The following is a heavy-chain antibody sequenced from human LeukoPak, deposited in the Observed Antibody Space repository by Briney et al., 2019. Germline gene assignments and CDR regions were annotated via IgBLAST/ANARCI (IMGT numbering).Heavy chain of an antibody. J-gene: IGHJ6*03. CDR1: GGSIRSYY. D-gene: IGHD3-3*01. Sequence: SETLSLTCTVSGGSIRSYYWSWIRQPAGKGLEWIGRVYSSGSTDYNPSLKSRVTMSVDTSKNQFSLKLSSVTAADTAVYYCARDTGYYDFWSGSRDYYYYMDVWGKGTTVTVSS. V-gene: IGHV4-4*07. CDR2: VYSSGST. CDR3: ARDTGYYDFWSGSRDYYYYMDV.